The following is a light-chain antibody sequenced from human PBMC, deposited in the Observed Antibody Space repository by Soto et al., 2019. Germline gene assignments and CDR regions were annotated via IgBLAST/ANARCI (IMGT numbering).Light chain of an antibody. CDR1: QSVSRSY. CDR3: QQYGSSGT. J-gene: IGKJ1*01. V-gene: IGKV3-20*01. Sequence: EIVLTQSPGTLSLSPGERATLSCRGSQSVSRSYLAWYQQKPGQAPRLLIYGASSRATGIPDRFSGSGSGTDFTLTISRLEPEDFAVYYCQQYGSSGTFGQGTKVDIK. CDR2: GAS.